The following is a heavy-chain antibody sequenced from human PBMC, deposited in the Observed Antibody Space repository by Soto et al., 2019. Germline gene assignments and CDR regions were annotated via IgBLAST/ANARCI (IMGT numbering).Heavy chain of an antibody. CDR1: GFTFTSFG. J-gene: IGHJ4*02. CDR2: ISYDGLTE. D-gene: IGHD5-18*01. Sequence: QVQLVESGGGVVQPGKSLRLSCAASGFTFTSFGMHWVRQAPGKGLEWVAVISYDGLTEKYSDSVKGRFTLSRDNSKNKVSMQMHSLRPDDTAVYYCGKDVYGYPYGGGFDYWGQGTLVTVSS. CDR3: GKDVYGYPYGGGFDY. V-gene: IGHV3-30*18.